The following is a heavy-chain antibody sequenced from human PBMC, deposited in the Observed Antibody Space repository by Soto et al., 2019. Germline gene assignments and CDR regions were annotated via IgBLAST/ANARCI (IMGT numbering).Heavy chain of an antibody. CDR3: ARLDSSYISVIAAPQYYFDY. J-gene: IGHJ4*02. CDR1: GYSFTSYW. V-gene: IGHV5-10-1*01. CDR2: IDPSDSYT. Sequence: GESLKISCKGSGYSFTSYWISWVRQMPGKGLEWMGRIDPSDSYTNYSPSFQGHVTISADKSISTAYLKWSSLKASDTAMYFCARLDSSYISVIAAPQYYFDYWGQGTLVTVSS. D-gene: IGHD6-13*01.